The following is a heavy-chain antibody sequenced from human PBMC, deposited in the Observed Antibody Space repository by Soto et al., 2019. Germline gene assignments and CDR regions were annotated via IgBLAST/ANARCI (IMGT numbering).Heavy chain of an antibody. J-gene: IGHJ3*02. V-gene: IGHV1-18*04. CDR2: ISASNCNT. CDR1: GYTFTSYG. Sequence: QVQLVQSGAEVKKPGAAVKVSCKASGYTFTSYGISWVRQAPGQGIEWMGWISASNCNTNYAQKLQGRVPMTTDTSTRTAYMVMRSLRSDDTAVYYCSRVPGGYYSSTSCYEGDAFDSWGQGTMVTVSS. CDR3: SRVPGGYYSSTSCYEGDAFDS. D-gene: IGHD2-2*01.